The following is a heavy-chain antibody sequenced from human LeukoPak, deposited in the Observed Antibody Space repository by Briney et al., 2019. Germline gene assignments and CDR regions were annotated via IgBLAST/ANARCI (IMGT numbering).Heavy chain of an antibody. Sequence: GGSLRLSCAASGFTFSSYEMNWVRQAPGKGLEWVSYISSSGSTIYYADSVKGRFTISRDNAKNSLYLHMNSLRAEDTAVYYCARDPGYRGAFDIWGQGTMVTVSS. J-gene: IGHJ3*02. V-gene: IGHV3-48*03. CDR1: GFTFSSYE. D-gene: IGHD5-12*01. CDR3: ARDPGYRGAFDI. CDR2: ISSSGSTI.